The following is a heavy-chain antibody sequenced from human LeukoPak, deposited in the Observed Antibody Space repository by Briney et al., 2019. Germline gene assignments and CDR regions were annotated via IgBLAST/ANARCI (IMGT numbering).Heavy chain of an antibody. CDR1: GGSFSGYY. D-gene: IGHD3-3*01. CDR2: INHSGST. V-gene: IGHV4-34*01. Sequence: PSETLSLTCAVYGGSFSGYYWSWIRQPPGKGLEWIGEINHSGSTNYNPSLKSRVTISVDTSKNQFPLKLSSVTAADTAVYYCASRSITTPFAYWGQGTLVTVSS. J-gene: IGHJ4*02. CDR3: ASRSITTPFAY.